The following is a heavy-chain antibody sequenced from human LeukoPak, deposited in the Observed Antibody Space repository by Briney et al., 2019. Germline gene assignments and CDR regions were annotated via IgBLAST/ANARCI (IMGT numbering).Heavy chain of an antibody. CDR2: ISGSGGST. CDR1: GFTFSSYA. D-gene: IGHD3-10*01. CDR3: AKRPRGNYLDPFDY. J-gene: IGHJ4*02. V-gene: IGHV3-23*01. Sequence: GGSLRLSCAASGFTFSSYAMSWVRQAPGRGLEWVSGISGSGGSTYYADSVKGRFTISRDNSKNRLYLQMNSLRAEDTAVYYCAKRPRGNYLDPFDYWGQGTLVTVSS.